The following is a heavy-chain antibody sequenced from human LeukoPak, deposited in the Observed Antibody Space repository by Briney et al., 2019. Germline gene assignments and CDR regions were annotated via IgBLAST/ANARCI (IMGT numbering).Heavy chain of an antibody. CDR3: ARCVVVVPAATYYYYYYGMDV. CDR2: FDPEDGET. J-gene: IGHJ6*02. V-gene: IGHV1-24*01. CDR1: GYTLTELS. D-gene: IGHD2-2*01. Sequence: ASVKVSCKVSGYTLTELSMHWVRQAPGKGLEWMGGFDPEDGETIYAQKFQGRVTMTEDTSTDTAYMELRSLRSDDTAVYYCARCVVVVPAATYYYYYYGMDVWGQGTTVTVSS.